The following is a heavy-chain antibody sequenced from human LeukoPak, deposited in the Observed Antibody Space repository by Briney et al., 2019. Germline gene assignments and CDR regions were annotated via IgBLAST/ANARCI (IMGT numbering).Heavy chain of an antibody. Sequence: PGGSLRLSCAASGFTFSTYAMSWVRQAPGKGLEWVSTINRSGGSTYYADSVKGRFTISRDNSKNTLYLQMNSLRAEDTALYYCAKLHHFDWLLVSNWFDPWGQGTLVTVSS. J-gene: IGHJ5*02. V-gene: IGHV3-23*01. D-gene: IGHD3-9*01. CDR1: GFTFSTYA. CDR3: AKLHHFDWLLVSNWFDP. CDR2: INRSGGST.